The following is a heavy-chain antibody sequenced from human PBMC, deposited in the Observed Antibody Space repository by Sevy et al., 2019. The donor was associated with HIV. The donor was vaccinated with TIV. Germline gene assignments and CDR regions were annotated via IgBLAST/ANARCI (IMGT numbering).Heavy chain of an antibody. Sequence: GGSLRLSCTASGFTFGDYAMSWFRQAPGKGLEWVGFIRSKAYGGTTEYAASVKGRFTISRDDSKSIAYLQMNSLKTEDTAVYYCTRSPVMVRGVISFFEYWGQGTLVTISS. D-gene: IGHD3-10*01. CDR1: GFTFGDYA. CDR2: IRSKAYGGTT. V-gene: IGHV3-49*03. J-gene: IGHJ4*02. CDR3: TRSPVMVRGVISFFEY.